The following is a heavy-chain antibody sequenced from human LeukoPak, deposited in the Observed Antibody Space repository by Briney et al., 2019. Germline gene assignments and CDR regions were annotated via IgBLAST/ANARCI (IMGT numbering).Heavy chain of an antibody. CDR3: ARTMSGYYADY. Sequence: SETLPLTCTALGGSISSYYWSWIRQPPGKGLEWIGYVYYSGSTNYNPSLKSRVTISVDTSKNQFSLKLSSVTAADTAVYYCARTMSGYYADYWGQGTLVTVSS. D-gene: IGHD3-3*01. V-gene: IGHV4-59*08. CDR2: VYYSGST. CDR1: GGSISSYY. J-gene: IGHJ4*02.